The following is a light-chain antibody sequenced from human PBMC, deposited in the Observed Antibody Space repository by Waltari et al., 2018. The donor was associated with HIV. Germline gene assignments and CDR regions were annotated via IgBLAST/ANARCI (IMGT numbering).Light chain of an antibody. CDR2: RDN. CDR1: SSNIGLYR. J-gene: IGLJ2*01. Sequence: QSVLTQPPSASGTPGQRVTISSCGGSSNIGLYRVSWYQQLPGTAPKLLIYRDNQRPPGVPDRFSGSKSGTSASLVISGLRSEDEADYYCAAWDDRLSGLFGGGTKVTVL. CDR3: AAWDDRLSGL. V-gene: IGLV1-47*01.